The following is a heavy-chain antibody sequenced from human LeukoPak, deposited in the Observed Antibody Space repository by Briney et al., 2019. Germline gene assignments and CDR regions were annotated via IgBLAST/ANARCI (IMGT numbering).Heavy chain of an antibody. Sequence: GGSLRLSCVASGFTFSSYGMSWVRQAPGKGLEWVSAISGSGGSTYYADSVKGRFTISRDNSKNTLYLQMNSLRAEDTAVYYCAKLTSGWVVAAFDFWGQGTLVSVSS. V-gene: IGHV3-23*01. CDR1: GFTFSSYG. CDR3: AKLTSGWVVAAFDF. CDR2: ISGSGGST. D-gene: IGHD5-12*01. J-gene: IGHJ4*02.